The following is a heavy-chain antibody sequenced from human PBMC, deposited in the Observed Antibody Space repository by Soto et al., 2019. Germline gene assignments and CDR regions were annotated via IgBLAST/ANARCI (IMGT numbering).Heavy chain of an antibody. CDR1: GFTFSSYW. D-gene: IGHD2-2*01. V-gene: IGHV3-74*01. Sequence: EVQLVESGGGLVQPGGSLRLSCAASGFTFSSYWIHWVRQAPGKGLVWVSRINSDGSSTTYADSVKGRFTISRDNAKNTLYLQRTSLRAEDTAVYYCARVSREVVPADLEYWGQGTLVTVSS. J-gene: IGHJ4*02. CDR3: ARVSREVVPADLEY. CDR2: INSDGSST.